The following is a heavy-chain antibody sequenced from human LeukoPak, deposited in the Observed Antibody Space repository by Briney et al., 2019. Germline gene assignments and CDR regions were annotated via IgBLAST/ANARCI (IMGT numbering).Heavy chain of an antibody. CDR1: GFTFSRHW. Sequence: GGSLRLSCAASGFTFSRHWMSWVRQAPGKGLERVAHMNQDGSAIYYVDSVKGRFTISRDNAKNSLYLQMNGLTVADTAVYYCARTVPGYPDDYFDYWGQGTLVTVSP. J-gene: IGHJ4*02. CDR2: MNQDGSAI. V-gene: IGHV3-7*01. CDR3: ARTVPGYPDDYFDY. D-gene: IGHD6-19*01.